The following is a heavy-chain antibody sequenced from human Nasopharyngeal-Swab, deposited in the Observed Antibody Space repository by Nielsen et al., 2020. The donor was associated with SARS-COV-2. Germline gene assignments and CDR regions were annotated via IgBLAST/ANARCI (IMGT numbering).Heavy chain of an antibody. V-gene: IGHV3-30*03. CDR3: ARAYCGGGSCYGTLFDY. D-gene: IGHD2-15*01. Sequence: GGSLRLSCAASGFTFSSYGMHWVRQAPGKGLEWVAVISYDGSNKYYADSVKGRFTISRDNSKNTLYLQMNSLRAEDTAVYYCARAYCGGGSCYGTLFDYWGQGTLVTVSS. CDR2: ISYDGSNK. J-gene: IGHJ4*02. CDR1: GFTFSSYG.